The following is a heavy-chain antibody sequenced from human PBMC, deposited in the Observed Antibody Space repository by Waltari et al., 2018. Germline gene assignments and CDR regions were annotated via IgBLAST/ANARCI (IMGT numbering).Heavy chain of an antibody. Sequence: QVNLVESGGGVVQPGGSLRRSCAPSGFTFRNFGMHWVRQAPGKGLEWVALIWFDGSDKFYADSVRGRFTISRDNSARTLYLDMDSLRLDDTAMYYCAKDAFGNTYLDFWGQGTLVTVSS. CDR2: IWFDGSDK. CDR3: AKDAFGNTYLDF. D-gene: IGHD2-2*02. CDR1: GFTFRNFG. J-gene: IGHJ4*02. V-gene: IGHV3-30*02.